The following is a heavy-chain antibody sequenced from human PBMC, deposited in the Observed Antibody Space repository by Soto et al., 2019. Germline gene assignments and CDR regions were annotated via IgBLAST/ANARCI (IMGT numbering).Heavy chain of an antibody. Sequence: QLQLQESGPGLVKPSETLSLTCTVSGGSISSSSYYWGWIRQPPGKGLEWIGSIYYSGSTYYNPSLKSRVTISVDTSKNQFSLKRSSVTAADTAVYYCARDVPYYGMDVWGQGTTVTVSS. CDR2: IYYSGST. V-gene: IGHV4-39*01. J-gene: IGHJ6*02. D-gene: IGHD6-6*01. CDR3: ARDVPYYGMDV. CDR1: GGSISSSSYY.